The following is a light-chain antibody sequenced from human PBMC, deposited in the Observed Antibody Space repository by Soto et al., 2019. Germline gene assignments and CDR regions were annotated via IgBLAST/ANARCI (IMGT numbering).Light chain of an antibody. CDR1: QTVTSN. J-gene: IGKJ1*01. Sequence: EVVLTQSPVTLSSSPGERATLSCRASQTVTSNYLAWYQRKPGQAPSLLFFGASIRATGIPARFSGSGSGTDFTLTISSLEPEDFAVYYCQQLTDWPPQWTFGQGTKVDIK. CDR2: GAS. V-gene: IGKV3-11*01. CDR3: QQLTDWPPQWT.